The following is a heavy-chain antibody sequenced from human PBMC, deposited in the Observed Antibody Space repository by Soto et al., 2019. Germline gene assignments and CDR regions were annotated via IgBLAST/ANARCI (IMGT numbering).Heavy chain of an antibody. CDR2: IYYSGST. CDR3: ARGQQLERLGYYGMDV. CDR1: GGSISSYY. J-gene: IGHJ6*02. V-gene: IGHV4-59*01. Sequence: SETLSLTCTVSGGSISSYYWSWIRQPPGKGPEWIGYIYYSGSTNYNPSLKSRVTISVDTSKNQFSLKLSSVTAADTAVYYCARGQQLERLGYYGMDVWGQGTTVTVSS. D-gene: IGHD6-13*01.